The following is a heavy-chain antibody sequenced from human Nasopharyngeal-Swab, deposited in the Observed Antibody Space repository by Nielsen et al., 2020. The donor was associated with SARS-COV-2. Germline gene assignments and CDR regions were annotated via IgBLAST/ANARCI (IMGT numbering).Heavy chain of an antibody. CDR3: ARSRMFLGRAYYYYHYMDV. Sequence: GSLRLSCTVSGVSISSYYWSWIRQVPGKGLEWIGYIYHTGTTNYNPSLRNRVTISIDTYMKQSSLTLNSVTAADTAVYYCARSRMFLGRAYYYYHYMDVWGKGTTVTVS. CDR2: IYHTGTT. D-gene: IGHD3-10*01. CDR1: GVSISSYY. J-gene: IGHJ6*03. V-gene: IGHV4-59*01.